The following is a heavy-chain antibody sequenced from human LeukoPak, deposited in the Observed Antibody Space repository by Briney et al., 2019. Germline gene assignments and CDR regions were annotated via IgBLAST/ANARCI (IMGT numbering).Heavy chain of an antibody. Sequence: GGSLRLSCVASGVTLSNYAMSWARQAPGKGLEWVSGISSSGSGGNTYYADSVKGRFTISRDSSRNTLFLHMNTLRAEDTAIYYCAKDSTVGASYWYFDLWGRGTLVTVSS. CDR3: AKDSTVGASYWYFDL. CDR1: GVTLSNYA. CDR2: ISSSGSGGNT. D-gene: IGHD1-26*01. J-gene: IGHJ2*01. V-gene: IGHV3-23*01.